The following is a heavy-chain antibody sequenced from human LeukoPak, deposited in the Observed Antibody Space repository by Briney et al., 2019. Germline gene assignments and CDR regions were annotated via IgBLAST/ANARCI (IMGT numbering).Heavy chain of an antibody. CDR1: GASISNNNW. CDR3: ARDRPNQGMDV. CDR2: IHHSGTT. Sequence: PSGTLSLTCAVSGASISNNNWWSWVRQPPGKGLEWIGEIHHSGTTNYSPSLKSRVTISVDKSKKQFSLTLSSVTAADTAVYYCARDRPNQGMDVWGQGTTVTVSS. D-gene: IGHD1-14*01. J-gene: IGHJ6*02. V-gene: IGHV4-4*02.